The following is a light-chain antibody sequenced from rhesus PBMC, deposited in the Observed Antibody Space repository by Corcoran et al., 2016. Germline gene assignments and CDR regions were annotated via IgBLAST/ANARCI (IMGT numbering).Light chain of an antibody. J-gene: IGKJ1*01. CDR2: DAF. CDR3: LQHNSYPWT. V-gene: IGKV1-28*03. Sequence: DIQMTQSPSSLSASVGDTVTITCRASQGISSYLNWFKQQPGKAPKLLIYDAFSLESGVPSRFSGSGSGTDFTLTISSLQPEDVAAYYCLQHNSYPWTFGQGTKVKIK. CDR1: QGISSY.